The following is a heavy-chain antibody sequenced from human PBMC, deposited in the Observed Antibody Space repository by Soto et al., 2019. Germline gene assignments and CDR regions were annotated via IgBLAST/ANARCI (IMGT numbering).Heavy chain of an antibody. J-gene: IGHJ4*02. CDR3: ARSYSGSYLFDS. CDR1: GGTFSSYT. D-gene: IGHD1-26*01. Sequence: QVQLVQSGAEEKKPGSSVKVSCKASGGTFSSYTISWVRQAPGQGLEWMGRIIPLLGIANYAQNFQGRVTITADKSTSTAYMELSSLRSEDTAVYHCARSYSGSYLFDSWGQGTLVTVSS. CDR2: IIPLLGIA. V-gene: IGHV1-69*02.